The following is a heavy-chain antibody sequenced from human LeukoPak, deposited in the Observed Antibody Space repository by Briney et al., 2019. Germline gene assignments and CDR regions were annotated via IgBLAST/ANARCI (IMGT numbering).Heavy chain of an antibody. Sequence: GGSLRLSCAASGFTFSGYSMNWVRQAPGKGLEWVSYISGTSSTIYYADSVKGRFTISRDNGRNSLYLQMNSLRAEDTAVYYCARVGYGSGSFYPSYGMDVWGQGTTVTVSS. D-gene: IGHD3-10*01. V-gene: IGHV3-48*01. J-gene: IGHJ6*02. CDR2: ISGTSSTI. CDR3: ARVGYGSGSFYPSYGMDV. CDR1: GFTFSGYS.